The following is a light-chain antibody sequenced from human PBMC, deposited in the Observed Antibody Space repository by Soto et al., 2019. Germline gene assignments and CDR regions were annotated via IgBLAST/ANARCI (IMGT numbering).Light chain of an antibody. CDR2: EAS. V-gene: IGKV1-5*03. CDR3: QQCNSYSPT. J-gene: IGKJ1*01. Sequence: DIQMTQTPSTLSASVGDRVTISCRASQNIAGWLAWYQQKPGTAPKLLIYEASTLETGVPSRFSGSGSGTEFTLTISSLHPDDFATYYCQQCNSYSPTFGQGTKVDI. CDR1: QNIAGW.